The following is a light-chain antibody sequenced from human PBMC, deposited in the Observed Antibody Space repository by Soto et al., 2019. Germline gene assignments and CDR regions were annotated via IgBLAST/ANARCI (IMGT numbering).Light chain of an antibody. CDR1: QSVSSSY. CDR2: GAS. J-gene: IGKJ4*01. CDR3: QQYGSSPLT. V-gene: IGKV3-20*01. Sequence: DIVLTQSPGTLSLSPGERATLSCRASQSVSSSYLDWYQQKPGQAPRLLIYGASSRATGIPDRFSASGSGTDFTRTISRLEPEDFAVYYCQQYGSSPLTFGGGTKVEIK.